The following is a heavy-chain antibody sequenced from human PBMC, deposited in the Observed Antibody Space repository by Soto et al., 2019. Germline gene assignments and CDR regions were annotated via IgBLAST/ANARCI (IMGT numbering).Heavy chain of an antibody. Sequence: ASVKVSCKASGYTFTGYYMHWVRQAPGQGLEWMGWINPNSGGTNYAQKFQGWVTMTRDTSISTAYMELSRLRSDDTAVYYCARDRTSSGPSSSHSHVAVWGKGTTVTV. D-gene: IGHD6-6*01. CDR2: INPNSGGT. CDR3: ARDRTSSGPSSSHSHVAV. J-gene: IGHJ6*03. CDR1: GYTFTGYY. V-gene: IGHV1-2*04.